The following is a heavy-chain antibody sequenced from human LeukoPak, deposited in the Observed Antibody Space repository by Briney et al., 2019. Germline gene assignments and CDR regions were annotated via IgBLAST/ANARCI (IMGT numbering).Heavy chain of an antibody. CDR3: ARGSAGGDYVWGSYRYAMGFDY. D-gene: IGHD3-16*02. Sequence: SETLSLTCAVYGGSFSGYYWSWIRQPPGKGLEWIGEINHSGSTNYNPSLKSRVTISVDTSKNQFSLKLSSVTAADTAVYYCARGSAGGDYVWGSYRYAMGFDYWGQGTLVTVSS. J-gene: IGHJ4*02. CDR1: GGSFSGYY. CDR2: INHSGST. V-gene: IGHV4-34*01.